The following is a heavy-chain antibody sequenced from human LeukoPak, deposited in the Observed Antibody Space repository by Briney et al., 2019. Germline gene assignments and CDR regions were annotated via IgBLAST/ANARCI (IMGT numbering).Heavy chain of an antibody. Sequence: PSETLSLTCTVSGGSISSYYWSWIRQPPGKGLEWIGYIYYSGSTNYNPSLKSRVTISVDTSKNQFSLKLSSVTAADTAVYYCARGGQTEMATTFFDYWGQGTLVTVSS. V-gene: IGHV4-59*01. D-gene: IGHD5-24*01. J-gene: IGHJ4*02. CDR2: IYYSGST. CDR3: ARGGQTEMATTFFDY. CDR1: GGSISSYY.